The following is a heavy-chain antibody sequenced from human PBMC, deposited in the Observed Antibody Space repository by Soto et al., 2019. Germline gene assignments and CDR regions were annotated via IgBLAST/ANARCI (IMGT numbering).Heavy chain of an antibody. V-gene: IGHV4-39*01. CDR2: IYYSGST. D-gene: IGHD5-12*01. Sequence: QLQLQESGPGLVKPSETLSLTCTVSGGSISSSSYYWGWIRQPPGKGLEWIGSIYYSGSTYYNPSLKSRVTISVDTSKNQFSLKLSSVTAADTAVYYCASQGPLMATAYFDYWGQGTLVTVSS. CDR3: ASQGPLMATAYFDY. CDR1: GGSISSSSYY. J-gene: IGHJ4*02.